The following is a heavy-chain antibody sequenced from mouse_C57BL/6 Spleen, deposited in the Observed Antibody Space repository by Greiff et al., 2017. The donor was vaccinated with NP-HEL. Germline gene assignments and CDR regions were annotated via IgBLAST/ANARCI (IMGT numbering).Heavy chain of an antibody. CDR2: IIPNNGGT. D-gene: IGHD2-5*01. V-gene: IGHV1-18*01. CDR3: ARRDIVTFDY. Sequence: VQLQQSGPELVKPGASVKIPCKASGYTFTDYNMDWVKQSHGKSLEWIGDIIPNNGGTIYNQKFKGKATLTVDKSSSTAYMELRSLTSEDTAVYYCARRDIVTFDYWGQGTTLTVSS. CDR1: GYTFTDYN. J-gene: IGHJ2*01.